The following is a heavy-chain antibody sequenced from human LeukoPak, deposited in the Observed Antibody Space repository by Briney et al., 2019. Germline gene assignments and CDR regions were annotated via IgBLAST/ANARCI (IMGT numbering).Heavy chain of an antibody. V-gene: IGHV3-23*01. CDR2: ISENGVVS. D-gene: IGHD2-15*01. CDR1: GLTFSAFG. Sequence: GGSLRLSCVASGLTFSAFGMSWVRQAPGKGPEWVARISENGVVSFNADSVQGRFTVSRDNAKSTAYLQMNSLRVEDTAMYYCVSRDPCSGDICYGLRYWGQGTLVTVSS. CDR3: VSRDPCSGDICYGLRY. J-gene: IGHJ4*02.